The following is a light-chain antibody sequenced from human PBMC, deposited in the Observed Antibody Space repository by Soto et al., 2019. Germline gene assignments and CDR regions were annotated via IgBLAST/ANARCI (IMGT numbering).Light chain of an antibody. CDR3: QQYNNWHTGT. J-gene: IGKJ1*01. V-gene: IGKV3-15*01. CDR2: GAS. CDR1: QSVSSD. Sequence: EIVMTQSPATLSVSPGARSTLSCRASQSVSSDLALYQQKPGQAPRLLIYGASTRATGIPARFGGSGSGTEFTLTISSLKSEDFAVYYCQQYNNWHTGTFGQGTKVDIK.